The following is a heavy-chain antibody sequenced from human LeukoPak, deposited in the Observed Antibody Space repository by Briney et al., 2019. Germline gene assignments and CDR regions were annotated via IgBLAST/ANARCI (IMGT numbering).Heavy chain of an antibody. D-gene: IGHD3-22*01. CDR2: ISSSSSTI. V-gene: IGHV3-48*01. Sequence: GGSLRLSCAASGFTFSSHSMNWVRQAPGKGLEWVSYISSSSSTIYYADSVKGRFTISRDNAKNSLCLQMNSLRAEDTAVYYCARGAYYYEDWGQGTLVTVSS. J-gene: IGHJ4*02. CDR1: GFTFSSHS. CDR3: ARGAYYYED.